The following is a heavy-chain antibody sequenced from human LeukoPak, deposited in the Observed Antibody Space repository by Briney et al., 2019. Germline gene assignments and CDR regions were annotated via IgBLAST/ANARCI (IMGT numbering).Heavy chain of an antibody. J-gene: IGHJ5*02. CDR2: ISSAGTTK. V-gene: IGHV3-48*03. CDR3: ARDYWFDP. Sequence: PGGSLRLSCAASGFTFSSYEMNWVRQAPGKGLEWISYISSAGTTKIYADSMKGRFTISRDNAKNSLYLQMNSLRAEDTAVYYCARDYWFDPWGHGTLVTVSS. CDR1: GFTFSSYE.